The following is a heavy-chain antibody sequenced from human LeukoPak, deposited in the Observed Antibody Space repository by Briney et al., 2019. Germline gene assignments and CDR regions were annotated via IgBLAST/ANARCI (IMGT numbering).Heavy chain of an antibody. CDR3: AYIAGLQSDY. D-gene: IGHD2-21*01. J-gene: IGHJ4*01. CDR1: ARSITSYY. Sequence: PSETLSLTCTVSARSITSYYWSWVRQPPGKGLEWIGYIYYSGSATPSPSLKRRVAMSIDTSRSQFFLKRDSVTTADTAVYFCAYIAGLQSDYWG. CDR2: IYYSGSA. V-gene: IGHV4-59*01.